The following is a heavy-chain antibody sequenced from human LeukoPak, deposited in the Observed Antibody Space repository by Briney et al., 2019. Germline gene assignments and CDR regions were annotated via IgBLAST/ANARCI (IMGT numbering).Heavy chain of an antibody. V-gene: IGHV1-69*04. Sequence: SVKVSCKASGGTFSSYAISWVRQAPGQGLEWMGRIIPILGTANYAQKFQGRVTITADKSTSTAYMELSSLRSEDTAVYYCARDRGYSYGYKDYWGQGTLVTVSS. CDR1: GGTFSSYA. D-gene: IGHD5-18*01. J-gene: IGHJ4*02. CDR2: IIPILGTA. CDR3: ARDRGYSYGYKDY.